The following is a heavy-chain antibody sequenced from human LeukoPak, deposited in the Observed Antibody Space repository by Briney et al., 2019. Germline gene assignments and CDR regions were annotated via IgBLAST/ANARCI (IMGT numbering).Heavy chain of an antibody. Sequence: SETLSLTCTVSGGSISSYDWSWIRQPAGKGLEWIGRIYTSGSTNYNPSLKSRVSMSVDTSKNQFSLRLRSVTAADTAVYYCARDPPTWEREYSFDYWGQGILVTVSS. J-gene: IGHJ4*02. CDR3: ARDPPTWEREYSFDY. V-gene: IGHV4-4*07. CDR1: GGSISSYD. D-gene: IGHD1-26*01. CDR2: IYTSGST.